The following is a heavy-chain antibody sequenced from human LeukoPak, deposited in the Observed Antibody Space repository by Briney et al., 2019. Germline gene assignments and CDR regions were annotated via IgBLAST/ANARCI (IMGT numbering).Heavy chain of an antibody. V-gene: IGHV1-2*06. CDR2: INPNSGDT. D-gene: IGHD2-8*01. CDR3: ARSAEHCNNGVCFTDYYMDV. Sequence: ASVKLSCKASGYTFSGSYIHWVRQAPGQGLEWLGRINPNSGDTNYAQNFHGRVTMTRDTSITTTYMELNSLTSDDTAVYFCARSAEHCNNGVCFTDYYMDVWGKGTTVTVSS. J-gene: IGHJ6*03. CDR1: GYTFSGSY.